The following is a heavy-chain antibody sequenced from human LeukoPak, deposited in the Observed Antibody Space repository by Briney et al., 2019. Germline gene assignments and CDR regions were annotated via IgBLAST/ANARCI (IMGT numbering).Heavy chain of an antibody. V-gene: IGHV4-39*07. CDR3: ARVFGGYSYGYSDY. CDR1: GGSISSSSYY. J-gene: IGHJ4*02. Sequence: SETLSLTCTVSGGSISSSSYYWGWVRQPPGKGLEWIGSIYYSGSTYYNPSLKSRVTISVDTSKNQFSLKLSSVTAADTAVYYCARVFGGYSYGYSDYWGQGTLVTVSS. D-gene: IGHD5-18*01. CDR2: IYYSGST.